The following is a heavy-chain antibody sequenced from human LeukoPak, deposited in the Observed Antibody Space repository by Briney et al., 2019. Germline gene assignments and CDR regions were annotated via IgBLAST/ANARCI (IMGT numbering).Heavy chain of an antibody. CDR3: ARGGRDGYIYDAFDI. CDR1: GYTFGQYS. V-gene: IGHV1-2*02. Sequence: ASVKVSCKASGYTFGQYSISWVRQAPGKGFEWMGWVTPSHTTRVYAQKFQGRVTMTRDTSISTAYMELSRLRSDDTAGYYCARGGRDGYIYDAFDIWGQGTVVTVSS. CDR2: VTPSHTTR. J-gene: IGHJ3*02. D-gene: IGHD5-24*01.